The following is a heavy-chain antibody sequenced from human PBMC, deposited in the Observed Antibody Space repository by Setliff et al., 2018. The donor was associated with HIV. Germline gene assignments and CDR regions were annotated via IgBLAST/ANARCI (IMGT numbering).Heavy chain of an antibody. V-gene: IGHV1-3*01. CDR2: INAGNGNT. CDR3: ARGRGPSRFDY. Sequence: ASVKVSCKASGYTFSNYAIHWLRQAPGQRLEWMGWINAGNGNTKNSQKFQGRLTITRDTSASTTYMELSSLRSEDTAVYYCARGRGPSRFDYWGQGTLVTV. CDR1: GYTFSNYA. J-gene: IGHJ4*01.